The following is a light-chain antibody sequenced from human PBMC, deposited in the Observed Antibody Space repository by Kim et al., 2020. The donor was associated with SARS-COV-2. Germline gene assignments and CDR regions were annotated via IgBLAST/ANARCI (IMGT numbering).Light chain of an antibody. V-gene: IGKV3-20*01. J-gene: IGKJ4*01. CDR2: GAS. CDR1: ESVSSSF. Sequence: APGERATRTCRASESVSSSFLAWSQQKPGQAPRLLIYGASRRATGIPDRFSGSGSGTDFTLTISRLEPEDFAVYYCQQYANSPLTFGGGTKVEIK. CDR3: QQYANSPLT.